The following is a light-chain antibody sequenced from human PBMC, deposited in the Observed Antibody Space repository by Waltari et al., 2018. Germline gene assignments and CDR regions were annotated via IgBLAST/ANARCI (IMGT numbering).Light chain of an antibody. CDR3: MHALQTPLT. Sequence: DIVMTQTPLSLSVTPGEPASISCRSSQSLLHRNGNTYLYWYLQKPGQPPRLLIYRVSSRFSGVPDRFSGSGSGTDFTLKISRVEAEDVGVYYRMHALQTPLTFGGGTKLEIK. V-gene: IGKV2-29*02. CDR2: RVS. J-gene: IGKJ4*01. CDR1: QSLLHRNGNTY.